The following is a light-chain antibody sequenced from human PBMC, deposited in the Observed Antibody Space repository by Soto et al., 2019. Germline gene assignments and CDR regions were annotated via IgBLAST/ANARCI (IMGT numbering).Light chain of an antibody. V-gene: IGKV3-11*01. Sequence: EIVLTQSPATLSLSPGERATLSCRARQSVSSYLAWYQQKPGQAPSLLIYVASNRATGIPASFSGSGSGTDFTLTISSLEPEDCAVYYCHQRSNWPPFTFGPGTKVDIK. CDR3: HQRSNWPPFT. CDR2: VAS. J-gene: IGKJ3*01. CDR1: QSVSSY.